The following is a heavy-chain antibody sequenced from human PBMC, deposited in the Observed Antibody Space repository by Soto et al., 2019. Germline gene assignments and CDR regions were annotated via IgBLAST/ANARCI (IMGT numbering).Heavy chain of an antibody. J-gene: IGHJ6*02. D-gene: IGHD6-6*01. CDR2: ISYDGSNK. CDR1: GFTFSSYG. CDR3: AKVLGSSSAYYYGMDV. Sequence: GGSLRLSCAAAGFTFSSYGMHWVRQAPGKGLEWVAVISYDGSNKYYADSVKGRFTISRDNSKNTLYLQMNSQRAEDTAVYYCAKVLGSSSAYYYGMDVWGQGTTVTVSS. V-gene: IGHV3-30*18.